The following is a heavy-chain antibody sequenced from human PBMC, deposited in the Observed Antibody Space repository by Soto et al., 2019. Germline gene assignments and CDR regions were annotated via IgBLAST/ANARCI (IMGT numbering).Heavy chain of an antibody. CDR3: ARDGHSNWNYFDP. V-gene: IGHV4-31*03. J-gene: IGHJ5*02. Sequence: SETLSLTCTVSGGSISYGGYYWTWIRQYPGKGLEWIGYIYYTGKTYYNPSLKSRVSMSADTSKNQFSLKLTSVTAADTAVYYCARDGHSNWNYFDPWGQGTLVTVSS. D-gene: IGHD1-7*01. CDR1: GGSISYGGYY. CDR2: IYYTGKT.